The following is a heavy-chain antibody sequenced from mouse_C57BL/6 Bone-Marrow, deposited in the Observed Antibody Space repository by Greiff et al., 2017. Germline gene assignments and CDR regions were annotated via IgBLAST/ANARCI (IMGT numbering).Heavy chain of an antibody. D-gene: IGHD1-1*01. Sequence: QVTLKESGPGILQSSQTLSLTCSFSGFSLSTPGMGVSWIRQPSGKGLEWLAHLYWDDDKSDNPSLKSRHTISKDTSRNQVFLKITRVDTADTATYDGDRSFIKTVVATDYAIDYWGQGTSVTVAS. V-gene: IGHV8-12*01. CDR1: GFSLSTPGMG. CDR3: DRSFIKTVVATDYAIDY. J-gene: IGHJ4*01. CDR2: LYWDDDK.